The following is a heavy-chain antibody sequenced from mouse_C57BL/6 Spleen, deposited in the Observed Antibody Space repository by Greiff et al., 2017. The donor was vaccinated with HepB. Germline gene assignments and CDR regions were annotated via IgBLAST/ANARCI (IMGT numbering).Heavy chain of an antibody. CDR2: IDPSDSYT. CDR1: GYTFTSYW. J-gene: IGHJ3*01. CDR3: ARGDYSSFDY. Sequence: QVQLQQPGAELVRPGTSVKLSCKASGYTFTSYWMHWVKQRPGQGLEWIGVIDPSDSYTNYNQKFKGKATLTVDTSSSTAYMQLSSLTSEDSAVYYCARGDYSSFDYWGQGTLVTVSA. D-gene: IGHD1-1*01. V-gene: IGHV1-59*01.